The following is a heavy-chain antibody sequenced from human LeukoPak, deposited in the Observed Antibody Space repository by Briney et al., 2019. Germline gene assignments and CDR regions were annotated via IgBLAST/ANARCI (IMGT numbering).Heavy chain of an antibody. Sequence: SGGSLRLSCAASGFTFRSYVMGWVRRAPGKGLEWVSGISVSGDSSYYADSVKGRFTISRDNSKNTLYLQMSSLRAEDTAVYYCEKGSFSVGMWGQGTMVTVPS. CDR1: GFTFRSYV. D-gene: IGHD3-16*01. CDR3: EKGSFSVGM. CDR2: ISVSGDSS. V-gene: IGHV3-23*01. J-gene: IGHJ3*02.